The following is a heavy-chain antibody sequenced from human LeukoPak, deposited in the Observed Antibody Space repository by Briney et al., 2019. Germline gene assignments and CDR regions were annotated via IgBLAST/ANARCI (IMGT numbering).Heavy chain of an antibody. Sequence: SDPTLVKPTQTLTLTCTFSGFSLSTSGVGVGWIRQPPGKALEWLALIYWDDDKRYSPSLKNRLTITKDTSKNQVVLTMTNTDPVDTATYYCAHRWVGSSWYWVYFDYWGQGTLVTVSS. J-gene: IGHJ4*02. CDR3: AHRWVGSSWYWVYFDY. CDR1: GFSLSTSGVG. CDR2: IYWDDDK. D-gene: IGHD6-13*01. V-gene: IGHV2-5*02.